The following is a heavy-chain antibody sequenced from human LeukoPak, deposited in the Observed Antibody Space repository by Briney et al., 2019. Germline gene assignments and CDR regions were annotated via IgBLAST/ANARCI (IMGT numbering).Heavy chain of an antibody. J-gene: IGHJ4*02. V-gene: IGHV4-34*01. D-gene: IGHD3-10*01. CDR2: IYYGGST. CDR3: ARQLSLWFGEFDYFDY. Sequence: SETLSLTCAVYGGSFSGYYWSWIRQPPGKGLEWIGSIYYGGSTYYNPSLKSRVTISVDASKNQFSLKLSSVTAADTAVYYCARQLSLWFGEFDYFDYWGQGTLVTVSS. CDR1: GGSFSGYY.